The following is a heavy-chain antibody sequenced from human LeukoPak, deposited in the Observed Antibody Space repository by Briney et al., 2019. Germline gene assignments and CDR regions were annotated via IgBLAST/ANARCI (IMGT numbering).Heavy chain of an antibody. CDR2: ISSSSSYI. D-gene: IGHD4-17*01. J-gene: IGHJ3*02. CDR3: ARRLRIDAFDI. CDR1: GFTFTSYR. V-gene: IGHV3-21*01. Sequence: GGSLRLSCAASGFTFTSYRMNWVRQAPGKGLEWVSSISSSSSYIYYADSVKGRFTISRDNAKNSLYLQMNSLRAEDTAVYYCARRLRIDAFDIWGQGTMVTVSS.